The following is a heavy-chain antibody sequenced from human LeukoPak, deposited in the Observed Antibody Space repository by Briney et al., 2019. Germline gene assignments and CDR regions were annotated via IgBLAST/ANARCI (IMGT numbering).Heavy chain of an antibody. Sequence: GGSLRLSCAASGFTFNSYAIHWVRQAPGKGLEWVVVISYDGSNKYYAESVKGRFTISRDNSKNTLYLQLNSLRPDDTAVYYCARDQLAYSGYDTLFDYWGQGTLVTVSS. CDR3: ARDQLAYSGYDTLFDY. CDR1: GFTFNSYA. CDR2: ISYDGSNK. J-gene: IGHJ4*02. D-gene: IGHD5-12*01. V-gene: IGHV3-30*04.